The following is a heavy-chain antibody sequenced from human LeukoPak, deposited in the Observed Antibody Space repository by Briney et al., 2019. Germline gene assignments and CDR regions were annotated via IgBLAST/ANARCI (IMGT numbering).Heavy chain of an antibody. J-gene: IGHJ4*02. CDR1: GFTFSSYW. CDR2: IKQDGSEK. Sequence: PGGSLRLSCAASGFTFSSYWMSWVRQAPGKGLEWVANIKQDGSEKYYVDSVKGRSTISRDNAKNSLYLQMNSLRAEDTAVYYCARIAVAGPFDYWGQGTLVTVSS. V-gene: IGHV3-7*01. D-gene: IGHD6-19*01. CDR3: ARIAVAGPFDY.